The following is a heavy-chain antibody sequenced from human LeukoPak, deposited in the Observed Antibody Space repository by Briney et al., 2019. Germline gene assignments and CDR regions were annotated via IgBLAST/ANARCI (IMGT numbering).Heavy chain of an antibody. CDR1: GYSISSGHY. V-gene: IGHV4-38-2*02. D-gene: IGHD5-12*01. CDR3: ARDATMMGNYFNY. CDR2: IYHSGST. J-gene: IGHJ4*02. Sequence: SETLSLTCTVSGYSISSGHYWGWIRQPPGKGLEWIGSIYHSGSTYYNPSLKSRVTISVDTSKNQFSLKLSSMTAADTAVYYCARDATMMGNYFNYWGQGTLVTVSS.